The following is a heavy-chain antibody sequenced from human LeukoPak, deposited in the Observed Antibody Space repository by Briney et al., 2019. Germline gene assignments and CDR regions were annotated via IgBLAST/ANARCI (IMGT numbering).Heavy chain of an antibody. V-gene: IGHV5-51*01. CDR1: GYIFTNYC. J-gene: IGHJ3*02. D-gene: IGHD5-12*01. Sequence: GESLKISCQGSGYIFTNYCIAWVRQTPGKGLDWMGIIYPADSDIRYSPSFQGQVTISVDKSISTAYLQWGSLKASDTAMYYCVRTQSGYDAFDMWGQGTWVTVSS. CDR3: VRTQSGYDAFDM. CDR2: IYPADSDI.